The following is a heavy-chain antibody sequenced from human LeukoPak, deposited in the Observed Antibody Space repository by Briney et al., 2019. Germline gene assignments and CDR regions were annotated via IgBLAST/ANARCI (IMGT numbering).Heavy chain of an antibody. CDR3: ARVRIAVAGTPSDY. J-gene: IGHJ4*02. D-gene: IGHD6-19*01. V-gene: IGHV4-4*02. CDR1: GGSISSSNW. Sequence: SETLSLTCAVSGGSISSSNWWSWVRQPPGKGLEWIGEIYHSGSTNYNPSLKSRVTISVDKSKNQFSLKLSSVTAADTAVYYCARVRIAVAGTPSDYWGQGTLVTVSS. CDR2: IYHSGST.